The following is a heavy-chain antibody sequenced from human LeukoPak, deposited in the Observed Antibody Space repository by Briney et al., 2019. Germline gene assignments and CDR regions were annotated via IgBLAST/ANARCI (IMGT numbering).Heavy chain of an antibody. CDR2: IYYSGST. CDR3: ARVKVDTAMVWFDY. J-gene: IGHJ4*02. CDR1: GGSISSYY. V-gene: IGHV4-59*01. Sequence: PSETLSLTCTVSGGSISSYYWSWIRQAPGKGMEWIGYIYYSGSTNYNPSLKSRVTISVDTSKNQFSLKLSSVTAADTAVYYCARVKVDTAMVWFDYWGQGTLVTVSS. D-gene: IGHD5-18*01.